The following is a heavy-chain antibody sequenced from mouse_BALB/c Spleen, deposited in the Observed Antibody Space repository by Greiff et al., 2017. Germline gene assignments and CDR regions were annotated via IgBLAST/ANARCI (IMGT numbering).Heavy chain of an antibody. J-gene: IGHJ3*01. Sequence: EVQRVESGGGLVKPGGSLKLSCAASGFTFSDYYMYWVRQTPEKRLEWVATISDGGSYTYYPDSVKGRFTISRDNAKNNLYLQMSSLKSEDTAMYYCAREIYDYDDGFAYWGQGTLVTVSA. CDR1: GFTFSDYY. CDR3: AREIYDYDDGFAY. V-gene: IGHV5-4*02. D-gene: IGHD2-4*01. CDR2: ISDGGSYT.